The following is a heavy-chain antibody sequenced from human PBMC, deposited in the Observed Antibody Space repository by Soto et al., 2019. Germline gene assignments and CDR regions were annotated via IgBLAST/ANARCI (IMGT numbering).Heavy chain of an antibody. V-gene: IGHV1-69*06. CDR3: AGTTLRGYSGYDLNWFDP. CDR1: GGTFGSYA. D-gene: IGHD5-12*01. CDR2: IIPIFGTA. J-gene: IGHJ5*02. Sequence: SVKVSCKASGGTFGSYAISWCRKALGQGLGWMGGIIPIFGTANYAQKFQGRVTITADTSISTAYMELSRLRSDDTAVYYCAGTTLRGYSGYDLNWFDPWGQGTLVTVSS.